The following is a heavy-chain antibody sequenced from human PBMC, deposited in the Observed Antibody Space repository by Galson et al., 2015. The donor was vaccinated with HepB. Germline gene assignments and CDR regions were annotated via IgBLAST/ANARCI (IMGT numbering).Heavy chain of an antibody. V-gene: IGHV1-18*04. Sequence: SVKVSCKASGYTFTSYGISWVRQAPGQGLEWMGWISAYNGNTNYAQKLQGRVTMTTDTSTSTAYMELRSLRSDDTAVYYCARGVMERAARKMYYFDYWGQGTLVTVSS. CDR2: ISAYNGNT. D-gene: IGHD6-6*01. CDR3: ARGVMERAARKMYYFDY. J-gene: IGHJ4*02. CDR1: GYTFTSYG.